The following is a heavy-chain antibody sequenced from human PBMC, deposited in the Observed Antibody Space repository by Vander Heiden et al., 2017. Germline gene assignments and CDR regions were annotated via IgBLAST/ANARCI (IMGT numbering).Heavy chain of an antibody. CDR3: ARGNYGMDV. J-gene: IGHJ6*02. CDR2: INGDGSTT. V-gene: IGHV3-74*01. CDR1: GFTFSHYF. Sequence: EVQLVESGGGLVQPGGSRRLSCAASGFTFSHYFIHWVRQAPGKGLVWVSNINGDGSTTNYADPVKGRFTISRDNAKNTLYLQMNNLRAEDTAVYYCARGNYGMDVWGQGTTVTVS.